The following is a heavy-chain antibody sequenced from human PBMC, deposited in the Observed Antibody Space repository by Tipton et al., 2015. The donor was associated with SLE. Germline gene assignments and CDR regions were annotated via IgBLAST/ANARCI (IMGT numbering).Heavy chain of an antibody. CDR2: IIHSGVT. CDR3: ARVAPTEVFDY. V-gene: IGHV4-34*12. CDR1: GDSISSGGHY. Sequence: TLSLTCSVSGDSISSGGHYWNWIRQYPGKGLEWIAEIIHSGVTNYNPSLRSRVTISVDMSKNQVSLKLSSVTAADTAVYYCARVAPTEVFDYWGQGTLVTVSS. D-gene: IGHD1-1*01. J-gene: IGHJ4*02.